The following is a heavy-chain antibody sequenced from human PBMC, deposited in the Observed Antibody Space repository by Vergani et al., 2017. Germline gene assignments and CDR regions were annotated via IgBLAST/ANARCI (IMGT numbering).Heavy chain of an antibody. D-gene: IGHD3-16*02. CDR2: IYYSGST. CDR1: GGSISSGDYY. Sequence: QVQLQESGPGLVKPSQTLSLTCTVSGGSISSGDYYWSWIRQPPGKGLEWIGYIYYSGSTYYNPSLKRRVTISVDTSKNQFSLKLSSVTAADTAVYYCARGITFGGVIVNPKFDYWGQGTLVTVSS. V-gene: IGHV4-30-4*01. CDR3: ARGITFGGVIVNPKFDY. J-gene: IGHJ4*02.